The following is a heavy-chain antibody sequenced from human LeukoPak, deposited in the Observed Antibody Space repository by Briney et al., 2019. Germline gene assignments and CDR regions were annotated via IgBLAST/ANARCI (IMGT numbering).Heavy chain of an antibody. D-gene: IGHD2-2*01. CDR2: IWYDGSNK. Sequence: PGRSLRLSCAASGFTFSSYGMHWVRQAPGKGLEWVAVIWYDGSNKYYADSVKGRFTISRDNSKNTLYLQMNSLRAEDTAVYYCARDGRSTSCPDYWGQGTLVTVSS. J-gene: IGHJ4*02. CDR1: GFTFSSYG. CDR3: ARDGRSTSCPDY. V-gene: IGHV3-33*01.